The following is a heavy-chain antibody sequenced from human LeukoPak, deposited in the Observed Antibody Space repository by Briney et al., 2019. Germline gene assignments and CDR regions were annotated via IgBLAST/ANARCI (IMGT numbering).Heavy chain of an antibody. D-gene: IGHD4-17*01. CDR1: GFTFSYYA. V-gene: IGHV3-30-3*01. J-gene: IGHJ4*02. CDR2: ISYDGSNE. Sequence: GRSLRLSCAASGFTFSYYAMHWVRQAPGKGLEWVAVISYDGSNEYYADSVKGRLTISRDNSKNTLYLQMNSLRAEDTAVYYCAKDHDYGDYDYFDYWGQGTLVTVSS. CDR3: AKDHDYGDYDYFDY.